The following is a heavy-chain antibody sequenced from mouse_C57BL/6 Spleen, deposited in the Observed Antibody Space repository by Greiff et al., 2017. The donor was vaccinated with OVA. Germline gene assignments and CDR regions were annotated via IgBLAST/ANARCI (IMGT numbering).Heavy chain of an antibody. V-gene: IGHV1-50*01. CDR2: IDPSDSYT. CDR3: ARGGGYYYAMDY. Sequence: QVQLQQPGAELVKPGASVKLSCKASGYTFTSYRMQWVKQRPGQGLEWIGEIDPSDSYTNYNQKFKGKATLTVDTSSSTAYMQLSSLTSEDSAVYYCARGGGYYYAMDYWGQGTSVTVSS. J-gene: IGHJ4*01. CDR1: GYTFTSYR. D-gene: IGHD2-2*01.